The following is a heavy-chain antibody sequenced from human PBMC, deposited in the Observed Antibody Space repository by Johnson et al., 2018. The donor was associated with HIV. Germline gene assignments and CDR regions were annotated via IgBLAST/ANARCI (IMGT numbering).Heavy chain of an antibody. D-gene: IGHD4-17*01. J-gene: IGHJ3*02. V-gene: IGHV3-30*19. CDR3: ARPGGDYSAFDI. CDR1: GFTFSSYG. CDR2: ISYDGSNK. Sequence: QVQLVESGGGVVQPGRSLRLSCAAFGFTFSSYGIHWVRQAPGKGLEWVAVISYDGSNKYYADSVKGRFTISRDNSKNTLYLQMNSLRAEDTAVYYCARPGGDYSAFDIWGQGTMVTVSS.